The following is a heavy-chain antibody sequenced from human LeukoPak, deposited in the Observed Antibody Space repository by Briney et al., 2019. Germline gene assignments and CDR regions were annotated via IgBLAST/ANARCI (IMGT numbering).Heavy chain of an antibody. D-gene: IGHD1-14*01. CDR1: GGSISSSNW. J-gene: IGHJ6*03. V-gene: IGHV4-4*02. CDR3: ARTGNGRTNYYYYMDV. Sequence: SETLSLTCAVSGGSISSSNWWSWVRQPPGKGLEWIGEIYYSGITNYNPSLKSRVTISVDTSKNQFSLKLNSVTAADTAVYYCARTGNGRTNYYYYMDVWGKGTTVTISS. CDR2: IYYSGIT.